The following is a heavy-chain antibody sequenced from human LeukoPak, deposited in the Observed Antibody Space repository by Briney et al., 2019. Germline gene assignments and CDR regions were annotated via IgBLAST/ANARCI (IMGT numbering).Heavy chain of an antibody. CDR3: TPLDCSSTSCYSG. CDR1: GFTFSSYL. Sequence: GGSLRLSCAASGFTFSSYLMHWVRQAPGKGLVWVSRIVGDASSTSYADSVKGRFTISRDNAKNFLYLQMNSLRAEDTALYYCTPLDCSSTSCYSGWGQGTLVTVSS. CDR2: IVGDASST. V-gene: IGHV3-74*01. D-gene: IGHD2-2*02. J-gene: IGHJ4*02.